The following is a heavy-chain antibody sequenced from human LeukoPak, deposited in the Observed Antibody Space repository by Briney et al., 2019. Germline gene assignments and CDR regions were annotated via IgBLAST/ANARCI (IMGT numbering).Heavy chain of an antibody. CDR1: GYSISSGYY. CDR3: ARQYDYGFWFDP. V-gene: IGHV4-38-2*01. J-gene: IGHJ5*02. D-gene: IGHD4-17*01. Sequence: PSETLSLTCAVSGYSISSGYYWGWIRQPPGKGLEWIGSIYHSGSTYYNPSLKSRVTISVDTSKNQFSLKLSSVTAADTAVYYCARQYDYGFWFDPWGQGTLVTVSS. CDR2: IYHSGST.